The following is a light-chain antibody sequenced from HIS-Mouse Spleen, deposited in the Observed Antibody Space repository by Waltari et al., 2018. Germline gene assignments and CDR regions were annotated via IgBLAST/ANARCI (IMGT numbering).Light chain of an antibody. CDR1: RSNIGSTS. CDR3: AAWDDSLSGWV. J-gene: IGLJ3*02. CDR2: RNN. Sequence: QSVLTQPPSASGTPGQRVPISCSGSRSNIGSTSVYWYQQLPGTAPKLLIYRNNQRPSGVPDRFSGSKSGTSASLAISGLRSEDEADYYCAAWDDSLSGWVFGGGTKLTVL. V-gene: IGLV1-47*01.